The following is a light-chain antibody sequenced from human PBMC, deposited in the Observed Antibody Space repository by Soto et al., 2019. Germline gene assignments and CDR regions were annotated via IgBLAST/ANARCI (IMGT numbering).Light chain of an antibody. CDR1: QSISSW. J-gene: IGKJ2*01. V-gene: IGKV1-5*01. Sequence: DIQMTQSPSTLSASVGDRVTITCRASQSISSWLAWYQQKPGKAPKLLIYDASSLESGVPSRFSGSGSGTEFTLTISSLQPDDFATYYCKQYNSYYTFGQGTQLEIK. CDR2: DAS. CDR3: KQYNSYYT.